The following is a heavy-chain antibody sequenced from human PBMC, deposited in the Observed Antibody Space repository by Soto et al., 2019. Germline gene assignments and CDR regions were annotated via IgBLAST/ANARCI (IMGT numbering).Heavy chain of an antibody. J-gene: IGHJ6*03. CDR1: GFTFSSYG. Sequence: HPGGSLRLSCAASGFTFSSYGMHWVRQAPGKGLEWVAVISYDGSNKYYADSVKGRFTISRDNSKNTLYLQMNSLRAEDTAVYYCAKGGPYGDYYYYYYMDVWGKGSSVTVSS. CDR2: ISYDGSNK. CDR3: AKGGPYGDYYYYYYMDV. D-gene: IGHD4-17*01. V-gene: IGHV3-30*18.